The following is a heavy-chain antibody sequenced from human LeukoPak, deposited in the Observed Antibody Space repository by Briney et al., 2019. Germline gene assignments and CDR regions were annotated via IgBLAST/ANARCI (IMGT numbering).Heavy chain of an antibody. V-gene: IGHV3-23*01. CDR2: ISGRDSNT. CDR1: GFTFSSYG. CDR3: ARGVGYYGSGSFYFDY. D-gene: IGHD3-10*01. J-gene: IGHJ4*02. Sequence: QPGGSLRLSCAASGFTFSSYGMSWVRQAPGKGLEWVSAISGRDSNTYYADSVKGRFTISRDNAKNSLYLQMNSLRDEDTAVYYCARGVGYYGSGSFYFDYWGQGTLVTVSS.